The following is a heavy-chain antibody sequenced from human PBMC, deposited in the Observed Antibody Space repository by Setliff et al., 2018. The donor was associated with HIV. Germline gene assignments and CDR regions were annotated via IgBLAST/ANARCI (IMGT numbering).Heavy chain of an antibody. Sequence: SETLSLTCKVSGAPISSYYWNWIRQPPGKGLEWIGYIYNSGYTNYKPSLKSRVTMSLDTSKSQFSLNLRSVTAADTAVYYCARGDGYRGNDAYYDSGMDVWGQGITVTVSS. CDR1: GAPISSYY. CDR2: IYNSGYT. D-gene: IGHD5-12*01. J-gene: IGHJ6*02. CDR3: ARGDGYRGNDAYYDSGMDV. V-gene: IGHV4-59*01.